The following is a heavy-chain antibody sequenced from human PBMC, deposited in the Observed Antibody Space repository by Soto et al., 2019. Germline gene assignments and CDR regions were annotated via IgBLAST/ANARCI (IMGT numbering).Heavy chain of an antibody. CDR2: ICYSGST. Sequence: SETLSLTCTVSGGSISSYYWSWIRQPPGKGLEWIGYICYSGSTNYNPSLKSRVTISVDTSKNQFSLKLSSVTAADTAVYYCARGYSGYNFDLLDYYYYMDVWGKGTTVTVSS. D-gene: IGHD5-12*01. J-gene: IGHJ6*03. V-gene: IGHV4-59*01. CDR1: GGSISSYY. CDR3: ARGYSGYNFDLLDYYYYMDV.